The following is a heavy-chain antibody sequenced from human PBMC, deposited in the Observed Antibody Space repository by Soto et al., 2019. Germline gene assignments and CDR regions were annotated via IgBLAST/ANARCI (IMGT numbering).Heavy chain of an antibody. CDR2: ISAYNGNT. CDR3: GRGVTYYYGSGSYYPFDY. V-gene: IGHV1-18*01. J-gene: IGHJ4*02. CDR1: GYTFTSYG. D-gene: IGHD3-10*01. Sequence: GASVKVSCKASGYTFTSYGISWVRQAPGQGLEWMGWISAYNGNTNYAQKLQGRVTMTTDTSTSTAYMELRSLRSDDTAVYYCGRGVTYYYGSGSYYPFDYWGQGTLVTVSS.